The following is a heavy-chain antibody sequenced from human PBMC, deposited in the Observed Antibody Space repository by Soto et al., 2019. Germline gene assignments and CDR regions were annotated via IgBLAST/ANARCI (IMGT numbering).Heavy chain of an antibody. Sequence: QVQLVQSGAEVKKPGSSVKVSCTASGGTFSSYSISWLRQAPGQGLEWLGGIIPVFGRTNYAQQFQGRVTITADEFTSTAYMELRSLRSEDTAVYYCARWGGQLLTAAMRVWFDPWGHGSLVPVSS. CDR2: IIPVFGRT. CDR3: ARWGGQLLTAAMRVWFDP. CDR1: GGTFSSYS. D-gene: IGHD2-2*01. V-gene: IGHV1-69*12. J-gene: IGHJ5*02.